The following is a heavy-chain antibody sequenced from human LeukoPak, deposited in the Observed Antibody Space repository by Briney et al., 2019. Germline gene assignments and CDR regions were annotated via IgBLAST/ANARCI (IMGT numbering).Heavy chain of an antibody. V-gene: IGHV1-18*01. Sequence: ASVKVSCKASGYTFTIYGISWVRHAPGQGLEWMGWIRAYNGNTNYAQKLQGRVTMTTDTSTSTAYMELRSLRSDDTAVYYCARGRRSGSYYNWFDPWGQGTLVSVSS. CDR2: IRAYNGNT. CDR3: ARGRRSGSYYNWFDP. J-gene: IGHJ5*02. CDR1: GYTFTIYG. D-gene: IGHD1-26*01.